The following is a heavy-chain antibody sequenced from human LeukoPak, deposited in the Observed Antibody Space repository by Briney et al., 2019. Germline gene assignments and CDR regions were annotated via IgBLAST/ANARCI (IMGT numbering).Heavy chain of an antibody. D-gene: IGHD2-2*01. CDR3: ARGGSPAAIPPLFDY. Sequence: SETLSLTCAVYGGSFSGYYWSWIRQPPGKGLEWIGESNHSGSTNYNPSLKSRVTISVDTSKNQFSLKLSSVTAADTAVYYCARGGSPAAIPPLFDYWGQGTLVTVSS. J-gene: IGHJ4*02. CDR1: GGSFSGYY. V-gene: IGHV4-34*01. CDR2: SNHSGST.